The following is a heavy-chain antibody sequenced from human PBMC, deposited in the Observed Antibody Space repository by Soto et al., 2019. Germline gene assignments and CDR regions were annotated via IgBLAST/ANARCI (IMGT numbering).Heavy chain of an antibody. Sequence: SETLSLTCAVSGGSITNYFWSWIRQPPGKGLEWIGYIYYSGGANYNPSLKSRVIISIDRSKNQFSLKLNSVTAADTAVYYCARDFRSSTTSPYYDYGMDVWGQGTTVTVSS. J-gene: IGHJ6*02. D-gene: IGHD6-13*01. CDR2: IYYSGGA. CDR1: GGSITNYF. CDR3: ARDFRSSTTSPYYDYGMDV. V-gene: IGHV4-59*12.